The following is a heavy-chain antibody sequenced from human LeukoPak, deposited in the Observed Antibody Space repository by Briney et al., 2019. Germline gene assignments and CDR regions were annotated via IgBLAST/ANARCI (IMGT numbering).Heavy chain of an antibody. D-gene: IGHD6-13*01. CDR2: IYYSVTT. CDR3: AREGGSSSWYLDY. J-gene: IGHJ4*02. Sequence: PSETLSLTCTVPGGSISSYYWSWIRQTPGKGLEWLGYIYYSVTTNYNPSLKSRVTISVDTSKNQFSLKLSSVTAADTAVYYCAREGGSSSWYLDYWGQGTQVTVSS. CDR1: GGSISSYY. V-gene: IGHV4-59*01.